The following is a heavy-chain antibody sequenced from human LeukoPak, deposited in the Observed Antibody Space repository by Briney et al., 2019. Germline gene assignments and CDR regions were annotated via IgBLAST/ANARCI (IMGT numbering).Heavy chain of an antibody. CDR2: IIPILGIA. CDR3: ARRYSSSSPFDY. D-gene: IGHD6-13*01. V-gene: IGHV1-69*04. Sequence: SVKVSCKASGGTFSSYAISWVRQAPGQGLEWMGRIIPILGIANYAQKFQGRVTITADKSTSTAYMELSSLRSEDTAVYYCARRYSSSSPFDYWGQGTLVTVSS. CDR1: GGTFSSYA. J-gene: IGHJ4*02.